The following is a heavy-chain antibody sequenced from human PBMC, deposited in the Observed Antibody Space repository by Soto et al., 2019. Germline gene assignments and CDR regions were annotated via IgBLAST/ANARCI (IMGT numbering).Heavy chain of an antibody. CDR1: GYTFTSYG. CDR2: ISAYNGNT. Sequence: QVQLVQSGAEVKKPGASVKVSCKASGYTFTSYGISWVRQAPGQGIEWMGWISAYNGNTNYAQKLQGRGTMTTDTSTSTAYMELRSLRSDDTAVYYCARDPRLERLWESGEGFDYWGQGTLVTVSS. CDR3: ARDPRLERLWESGEGFDY. J-gene: IGHJ4*02. D-gene: IGHD1-1*01. V-gene: IGHV1-18*01.